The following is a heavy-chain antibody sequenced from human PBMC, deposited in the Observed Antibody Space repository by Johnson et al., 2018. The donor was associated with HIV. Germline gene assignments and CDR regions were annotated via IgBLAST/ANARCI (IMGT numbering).Heavy chain of an antibody. J-gene: IGHJ3*02. D-gene: IGHD3-16*01. CDR3: AKDGAGPDAFDI. Sequence: VQLVESGGGLVQPAWSPRLSCAASQFTFSSYDMNCVRQAPGNGLELVGQVNPNGGNTYLIDSGKDRFNISRDNAKNTLHLQMNSLKTEDTAVYYCAKDGAGPDAFDIWGQGTMVTVSS. CDR1: QFTFSSYD. V-gene: IGHV3-25*05. CDR2: VNPNGGNT.